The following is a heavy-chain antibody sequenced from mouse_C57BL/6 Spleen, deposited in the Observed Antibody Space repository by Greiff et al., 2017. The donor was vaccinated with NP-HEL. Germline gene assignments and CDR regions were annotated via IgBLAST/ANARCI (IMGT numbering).Heavy chain of an antibody. J-gene: IGHJ4*01. D-gene: IGHD1-1*01. V-gene: IGHV1-69*01. CDR1: GYTFPSYW. CDR2: IEPSDSYT. Sequence: QVQLQQPGAELVMPGASVKLSCKASGYTFPSYWMHWVKQRPGQGLEWIGEIEPSDSYTNYNQQFKSKSPLPVDKSYSPAYMQPSSLSSEVPAVYYCARRGKYYAMDFWGTGTSVTVSS. CDR3: ARRGKYYAMDF.